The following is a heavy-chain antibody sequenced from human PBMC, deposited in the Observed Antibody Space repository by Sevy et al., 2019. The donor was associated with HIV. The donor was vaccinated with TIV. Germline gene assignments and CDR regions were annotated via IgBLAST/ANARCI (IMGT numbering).Heavy chain of an antibody. J-gene: IGHJ5*02. CDR2: INSDGTTP. V-gene: IGHV3-74*01. CDR1: GFTFSSYW. D-gene: IGHD2-21*01. CDR3: ASLEGLHNRFDP. Sequence: GGSLRLSCAASGFTFSSYWMHWVRQAPGKGLVWVSRINSDGTTPIYADSVQGRFTISRDNAKNTLYLQMNSLRAEDTAVYYCASLEGLHNRFDPWGQGTLVTVSS.